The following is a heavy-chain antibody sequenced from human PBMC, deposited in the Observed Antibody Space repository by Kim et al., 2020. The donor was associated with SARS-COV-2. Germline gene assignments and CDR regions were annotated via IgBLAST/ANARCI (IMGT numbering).Heavy chain of an antibody. CDR3: ARSAFGFDWLLYPFDY. Sequence: GGSLRLSCAXSGFTFSDYYMSWIRQAPGKGLEWVSYISSSGSTIYYADSVKGRFTISRDNAKNSLYLQMNSLRAEDTAVYYCARSAFGFDWLLYPFDYWGQGTLVTVSS. D-gene: IGHD3-9*01. J-gene: IGHJ4*02. CDR1: GFTFSDYY. CDR2: ISSSGSTI. V-gene: IGHV3-11*04.